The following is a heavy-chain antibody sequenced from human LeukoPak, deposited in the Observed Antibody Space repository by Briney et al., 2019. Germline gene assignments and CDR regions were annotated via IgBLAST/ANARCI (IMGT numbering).Heavy chain of an antibody. J-gene: IGHJ4*02. CDR3: AKDIRGDGRCFAH. D-gene: IGHD5-24*01. V-gene: IGHV3-9*02. CDR2: ISWSGGQI. Sequence: GGSLRLSCAASGFTSDDYAMHWVRQTPGKGLEWVSSISWSGGQIYYADSVKGRFTISRDNAAHSLYLQTNNLRTEDTALYYCAKDIRGDGRCFAHWGRGTLVTVSS. CDR1: GFTSDDYA.